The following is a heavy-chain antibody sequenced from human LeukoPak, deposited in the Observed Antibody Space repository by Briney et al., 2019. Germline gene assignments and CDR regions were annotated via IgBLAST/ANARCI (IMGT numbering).Heavy chain of an antibody. J-gene: IGHJ4*02. Sequence: GGSLTLSCAASGFTFSKYWMLWLRQAPGKGLESVSRINTDGTDTTYADSVKGRFTVSRDNAENTMFLQRNSVRDEDTAVYYCATKQWLAPPPDSWGQGTPVTVSS. V-gene: IGHV3-74*01. D-gene: IGHD6-19*01. CDR3: ATKQWLAPPPDS. CDR1: GFTFSKYW. CDR2: INTDGTDT.